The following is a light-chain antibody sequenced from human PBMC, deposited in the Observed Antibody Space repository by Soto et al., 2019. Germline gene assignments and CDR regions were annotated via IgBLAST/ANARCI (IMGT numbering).Light chain of an antibody. CDR1: QSISTW. J-gene: IGKJ5*01. V-gene: IGKV1-5*01. CDR3: QQYDSFSIT. Sequence: DIQMTQSPSTLSASVGDRVTITCRASQSISTWLAWYQQKSGRAPTLLIYDSSSLESGVPSRFSGSGSGTEFSLTISSLQPDDFATYYCQQYDSFSITFGQGTRLEIK. CDR2: DSS.